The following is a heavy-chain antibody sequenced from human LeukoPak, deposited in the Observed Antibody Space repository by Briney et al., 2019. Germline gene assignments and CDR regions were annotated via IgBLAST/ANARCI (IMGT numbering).Heavy chain of an antibody. CDR2: IKQDGSEK. V-gene: IGHV3-7*01. CDR3: ARQIGWRDAFDI. D-gene: IGHD6-19*01. J-gene: IGHJ3*02. CDR1: GFTFSNYW. Sequence: GGSLRLSCAASGFTFSNYWMSWFRHAPGKGLEWVASIKQDGSEKYYVDSVKGRFTISRDNAKNSLYLQMNSLRAEDTAVCYCARQIGWRDAFDIWGQGTMVTVSP.